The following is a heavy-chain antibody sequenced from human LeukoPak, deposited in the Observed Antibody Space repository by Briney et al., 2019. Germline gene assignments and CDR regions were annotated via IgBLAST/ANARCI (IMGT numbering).Heavy chain of an antibody. V-gene: IGHV3-66*01. CDR1: GFTVSNNY. CDR3: ARDPPAVSINTYA. Sequence: GGSLRLSCAASGFTVSNNYMNWVRQAPGKGLEWVSLIFSHGETSYADSVKGRFAISRDNSKNTLYLQMNGLRVEDTAVYYCARDPPAVSINTYAWGQGTLVTVSS. CDR2: IFSHGET. J-gene: IGHJ4*02. D-gene: IGHD2-8*01.